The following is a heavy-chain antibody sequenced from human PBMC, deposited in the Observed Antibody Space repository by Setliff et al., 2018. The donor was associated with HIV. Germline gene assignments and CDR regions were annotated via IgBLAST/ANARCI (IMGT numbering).Heavy chain of an antibody. CDR2: INHSGST. CDR1: GGSFSGYY. Sequence: PSKTLSLTCAVYGGSFSGYYWSWIRQPPGKGLEWIGEINHSGSTNYNPSLKSRVTMSVDTSENQFSLKLSSVTAADTAVYYCARDVPWGDYYSYVDVWGKGTTVTV. CDR3: ARDVPWGDYYSYVDV. D-gene: IGHD3-16*01. V-gene: IGHV4-34*01. J-gene: IGHJ6*03.